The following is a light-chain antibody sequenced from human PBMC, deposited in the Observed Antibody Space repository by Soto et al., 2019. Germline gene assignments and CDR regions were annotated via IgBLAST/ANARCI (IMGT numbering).Light chain of an antibody. J-gene: IGKJ1*01. V-gene: IGKV3-20*01. CDR1: QSISSSY. CDR3: QHYGTSHRA. Sequence: EIVLTQSPGTLSMSPGERATLSCRASQSISSSYLAWYQQKPGQAPRLLIFGASSRATGIQDRFSGSGSGTDFPLTIMRLEPEDFAVYYCQHYGTSHRAFGHGTKVEIK. CDR2: GAS.